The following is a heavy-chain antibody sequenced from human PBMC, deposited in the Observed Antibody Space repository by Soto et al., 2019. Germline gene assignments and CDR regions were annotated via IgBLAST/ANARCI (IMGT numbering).Heavy chain of an antibody. Sequence: QVQLVQSGAEVKKPGSSVKVSCKASGGTFSSYAISWVRQAPGQGLEWMGGIIPIFGTANYAQKFQGRVTITADESTSTAYMELSSLRSEDTAVYYCARDLSEYSSSSDENWFHPWGQGTLVTVSS. D-gene: IGHD6-6*01. J-gene: IGHJ5*02. CDR1: GGTFSSYA. CDR2: IIPIFGTA. CDR3: ARDLSEYSSSSDENWFHP. V-gene: IGHV1-69*01.